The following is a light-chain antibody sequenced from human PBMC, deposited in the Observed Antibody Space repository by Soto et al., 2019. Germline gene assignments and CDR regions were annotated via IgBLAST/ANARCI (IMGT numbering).Light chain of an antibody. V-gene: IGKV1-5*03. Sequence: DIQMTQSPSTLSASVGDIVTITCRASQSISSWLAWYQQKPGKAPKLLIYKASSLESGVPSRFSGSGSGTEFTLTISSLQPDDFATYYCKQYHSYEKFGQGTKVDIK. J-gene: IGKJ1*01. CDR2: KAS. CDR3: KQYHSYEK. CDR1: QSISSW.